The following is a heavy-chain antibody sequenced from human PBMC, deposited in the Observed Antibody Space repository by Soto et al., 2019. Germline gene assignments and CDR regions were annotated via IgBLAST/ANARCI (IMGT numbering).Heavy chain of an antibody. Sequence: QVQLVESGGGVVQPGRSLRLSCAASGFTFSSYGMHWVRQAPGKGLEWVAVISYDGSNKYYADSVKGRFTISRDNSKNTLYLQMNSLRAEDTAVYYCAKDHLRYSSSSMSKFDYWGQGTLVTVSS. V-gene: IGHV3-30*18. D-gene: IGHD6-6*01. J-gene: IGHJ4*02. CDR1: GFTFSSYG. CDR2: ISYDGSNK. CDR3: AKDHLRYSSSSMSKFDY.